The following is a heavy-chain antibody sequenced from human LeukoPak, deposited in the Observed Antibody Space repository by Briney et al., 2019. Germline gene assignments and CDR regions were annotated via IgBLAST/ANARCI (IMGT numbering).Heavy chain of an antibody. Sequence: GGSLRLSCAASGFTFSSYAMTWVRQAPGKGLGWVSSLSGGGENTYYADSVMGRFTVSRDNSKSTLYLQMNDLSADDTAIYYCAKDPFMTSHFYMDVWGKGTTVTVSS. D-gene: IGHD4-11*01. CDR3: AKDPFMTSHFYMDV. V-gene: IGHV3-23*01. CDR1: GFTFSSYA. CDR2: LSGGGENT. J-gene: IGHJ6*03.